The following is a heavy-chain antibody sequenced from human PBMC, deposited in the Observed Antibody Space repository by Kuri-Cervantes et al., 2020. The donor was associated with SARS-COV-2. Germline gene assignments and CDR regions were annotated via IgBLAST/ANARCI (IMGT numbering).Heavy chain of an antibody. CDR1: GFTFSSYE. D-gene: IGHD4-17*01. V-gene: IGHV3-48*03. CDR2: ISSSGSTI. Sequence: GESLKISCAASGFTFSSYEMNWVRQAPGKGLEWVSYISSSGSTIYYADSVKGRFTISRDNAKNSLYLQMNSLRAEDTAIYYCARDSAWANGDNSYYFDYWGQGTLVTVSS. CDR3: ARDSAWANGDNSYYFDY. J-gene: IGHJ4*02.